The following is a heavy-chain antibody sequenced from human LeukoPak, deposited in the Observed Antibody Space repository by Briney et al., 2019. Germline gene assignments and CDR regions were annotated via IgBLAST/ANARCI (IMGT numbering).Heavy chain of an antibody. D-gene: IGHD6-19*01. CDR2: ISDDGTNK. CDR1: GFTFSSYS. CDR3: ARRISGGWPDY. V-gene: IGHV3-30-3*01. J-gene: IGHJ4*02. Sequence: GGSLRLSCAASGFTFSSYSMHWVRHAPGKGLEGVAFISDDGTNKACADSVKGRFTISRDNSKNTLYLQMNSLRAEDTAVYYCARRISGGWPDYWGQGTLVTVSS.